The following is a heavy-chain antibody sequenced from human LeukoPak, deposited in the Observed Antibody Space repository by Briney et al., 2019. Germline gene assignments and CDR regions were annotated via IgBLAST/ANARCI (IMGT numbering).Heavy chain of an antibody. D-gene: IGHD2-2*02. CDR1: GFTFSKTW. CDR3: ARELGYCSSTSCYKHAFDI. CDR2: INWNGGST. J-gene: IGHJ3*02. Sequence: PGGSLRLSCAASGFTFSKTWMNWVRQAPGKGLEWVSGINWNGGSTGYADSVKGRFTISRDNAKNSLYLQMNSLRAEDTALYYCARELGYCSSTSCYKHAFDIWSQGTMVTVSS. V-gene: IGHV3-20*04.